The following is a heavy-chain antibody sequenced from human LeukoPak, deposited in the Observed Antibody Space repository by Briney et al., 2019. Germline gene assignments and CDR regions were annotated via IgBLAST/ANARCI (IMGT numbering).Heavy chain of an antibody. CDR1: GDSISSTSYF. CDR2: IYYSGIT. J-gene: IGHJ3*02. D-gene: IGHD2-21*01. V-gene: IGHV4-39*01. Sequence: PSETLSLTCTVSGDSISSTSYFWGWIRQPPGKGLEWIGSIYYSGITYYNPSLKSRVTISVDTSKNQFSLKLSSVTAADTAVYYCARRVRVIRAFDIWGQGTMVTVSS. CDR3: ARRVRVIRAFDI.